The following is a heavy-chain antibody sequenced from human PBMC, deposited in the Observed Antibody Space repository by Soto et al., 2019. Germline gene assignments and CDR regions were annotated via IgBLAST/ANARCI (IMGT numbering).Heavy chain of an antibody. CDR2: ISAYNGNT. CDR3: ARDAPPSYYDFWTDNWFDP. J-gene: IGHJ5*02. D-gene: IGHD3-3*01. V-gene: IGHV1-18*01. Sequence: QVQLVQSGAEVKKPGASVKVSCKASGYTFTSYGISWVRQAPGQGLEWMGWISAYNGNTNYAQKLQGRVTMTTDTSTRTAYMELRSMRSDDTAVYYCARDAPPSYYDFWTDNWFDPWGQGTLVTVSS. CDR1: GYTFTSYG.